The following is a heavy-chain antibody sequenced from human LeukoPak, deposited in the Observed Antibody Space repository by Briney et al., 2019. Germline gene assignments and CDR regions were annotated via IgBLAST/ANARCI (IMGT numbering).Heavy chain of an antibody. J-gene: IGHJ4*02. CDR3: ARGSWFGDYGDFDN. CDR2: IYYSGST. CDR1: GGSISSSSYY. V-gene: IGHV4-39*07. D-gene: IGHD4-17*01. Sequence: SETLSLTCTVSGGSISSSSYYWGWIRQPPGKGLEWIGSIYYSGSTYYNPSLKSRVTISVDTSKNQFSLKLSSVTAADTAVYYCARGSWFGDYGDFDNWGQGTPVTISS.